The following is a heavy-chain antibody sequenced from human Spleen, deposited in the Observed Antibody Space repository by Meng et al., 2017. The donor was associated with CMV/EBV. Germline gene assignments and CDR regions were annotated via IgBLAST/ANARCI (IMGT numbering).Heavy chain of an antibody. Sequence: ASGKDSCKASDYKFDSYYINWVRQAPGQGLEWLGWISGFNGKTKHAQKVQGRVTMTTDTSTSTAYMELRGLTSDDTAFYYCAVDTSGSNDAFDVWGQGTGVT. CDR2: ISGFNGKT. CDR1: DYKFDSYY. CDR3: AVDTSGSNDAFDV. J-gene: IGHJ3*01. V-gene: IGHV1-18*04. D-gene: IGHD3-22*01.